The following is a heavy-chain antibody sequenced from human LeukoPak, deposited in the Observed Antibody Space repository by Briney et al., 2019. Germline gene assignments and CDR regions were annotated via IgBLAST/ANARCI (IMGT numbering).Heavy chain of an antibody. Sequence: SETLSLTCTASGGSISSYYWSWIRQPPGKGLEWIGYIYYSESTNYYFSLKSRVTISVDSFKIQCFRKLSSVTAADTAVYYCARVERFWFGRWGQGT. CDR1: GGSISSYY. V-gene: IGHV4-59*01. CDR2: IYYSEST. J-gene: IGHJ5*02. CDR3: ARVERFWFGR.